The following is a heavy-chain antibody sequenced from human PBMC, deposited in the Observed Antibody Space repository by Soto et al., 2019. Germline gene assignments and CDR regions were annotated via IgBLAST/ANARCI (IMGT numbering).Heavy chain of an antibody. CDR3: ARNVPVTTLGY. V-gene: IGHV3-66*01. CDR1: GVTVSNNY. D-gene: IGHD4-17*01. Sequence: EVKLVESGGGLVQPGGSLRLSCAASGVTVSNNYMTWVRQAPGKGLELVSSIYSTGNTFYADSVERRFTISRDNTKNTLYLQMNSLRVEDAAVYYCARNVPVTTLGYWGQGTLVTVSS. CDR2: IYSTGNT. J-gene: IGHJ4*02.